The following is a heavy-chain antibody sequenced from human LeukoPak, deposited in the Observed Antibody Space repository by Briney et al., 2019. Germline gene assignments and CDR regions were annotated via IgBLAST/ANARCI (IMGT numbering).Heavy chain of an antibody. CDR2: IIPIFGTA. V-gene: IGHV1-69*13. J-gene: IGHJ6*03. Sequence: SVKVSCKASGGTFSSYAISWVRQAPGQGLEWMGGIIPIFGTANYAQKFQGRVTITADESTSTDYMELSRLRSEDTAVYYCARVFSPDYSNNRYYYYYMDVWGKGTTVTVSS. CDR1: GGTFSSYA. CDR3: ARVFSPDYSNNRYYYYYMDV. D-gene: IGHD4-11*01.